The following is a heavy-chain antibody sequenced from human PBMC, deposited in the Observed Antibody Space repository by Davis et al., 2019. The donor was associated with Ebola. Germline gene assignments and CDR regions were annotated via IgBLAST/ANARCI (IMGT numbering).Heavy chain of an antibody. J-gene: IGHJ6*02. CDR1: GASIASDY. D-gene: IGHD2-2*01. Sequence: MPSETLSLTCSVSGASIASDYWSWIRQPPGKGLEWIGYIYHSGSTYYNPSLKSRVTISVDRSKNQFSLKLSSVTAADTAVYYCARERVVPATRGEGYYYYGMDVWGQGTTVTVSS. CDR3: ARERVVPATRGEGYYYYGMDV. V-gene: IGHV4-30-2*01. CDR2: IYHSGST.